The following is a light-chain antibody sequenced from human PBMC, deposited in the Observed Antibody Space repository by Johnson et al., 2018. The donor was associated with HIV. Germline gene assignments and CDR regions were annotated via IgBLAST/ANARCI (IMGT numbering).Light chain of an antibody. V-gene: IGLV1-51*02. Sequence: QSVLTQPPSVSAAPGQKVTFSCSGSSSNIGNNYVSWYQHLPGTAPKLLIYENTKRPSGIPDRFSGSKSGTSATLGITGLQTGDEGDYYCGTWDGSLSAGAVFVTGTKVTVL. J-gene: IGLJ1*01. CDR1: SSNIGNNY. CDR3: GTWDGSLSAGAV. CDR2: ENT.